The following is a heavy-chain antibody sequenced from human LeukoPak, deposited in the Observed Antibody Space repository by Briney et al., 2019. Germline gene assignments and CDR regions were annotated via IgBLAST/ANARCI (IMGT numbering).Heavy chain of an antibody. Sequence: GGSLRLSCAASGFTFSSYSMNWVRQAPGKGLEWVSSISSSTNYIFYADSVKGRYTISRDNAKNSLYLQMNGLRAEDTAVYYCAREYGSGSLDYWGQGTLVTVSS. CDR3: AREYGSGSLDY. CDR1: GFTFSSYS. CDR2: ISSSTNYI. V-gene: IGHV3-21*01. J-gene: IGHJ4*02. D-gene: IGHD3-10*01.